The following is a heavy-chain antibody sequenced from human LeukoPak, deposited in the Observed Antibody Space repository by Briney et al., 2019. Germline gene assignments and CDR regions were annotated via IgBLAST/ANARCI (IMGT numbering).Heavy chain of an antibody. CDR3: ARLNYYGSSGYYYAHYFDY. CDR2: IHYSGST. J-gene: IGHJ4*02. Sequence: SETLSLTCTVSGGSISSSSYYWGWIRQPPGKGLEWIGSIHYSGSTYYNPSLKSRVTISVDTSKNQFSLKLSSVTAADTAVYYCARLNYYGSSGYYYAHYFDYWGQGTLVTVSS. CDR1: GGSISSSSYY. D-gene: IGHD3-22*01. V-gene: IGHV4-39*01.